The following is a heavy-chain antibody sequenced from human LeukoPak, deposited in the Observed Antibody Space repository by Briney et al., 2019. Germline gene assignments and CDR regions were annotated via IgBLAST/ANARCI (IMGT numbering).Heavy chain of an antibody. Sequence: GGSLRLSCAASGFIFDDYAMHWVRQAPGKGLEWVSLITGDGAGTYYEDSVRGRFTISGDNSKNSLYLIMNSLRTEDTALYYCTKGRVATVGGAKYAMDVWGQGTTVTVSS. CDR3: TKGRVATVGGAKYAMDV. CDR1: GFIFDDYA. V-gene: IGHV3-43*02. J-gene: IGHJ6*02. CDR2: ITGDGAGT. D-gene: IGHD5-12*01.